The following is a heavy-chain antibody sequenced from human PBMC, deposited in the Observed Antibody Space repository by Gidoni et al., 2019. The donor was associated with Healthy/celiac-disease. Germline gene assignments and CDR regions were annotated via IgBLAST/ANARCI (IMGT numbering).Heavy chain of an antibody. CDR1: GYTFTSYA. Sequence: QVQLVQPGAEVKKPGASVKVSCKASGYTFTSYAMHWVRQAPGQRLEWMGWINAGNGNTKYSQKFQGRVTITRDTSASTAYMELSSLRSEDTAVYYCARGPITGWFGELPNFDYWGQGTLVTVSS. D-gene: IGHD3-10*01. CDR3: ARGPITGWFGELPNFDY. V-gene: IGHV1-3*01. J-gene: IGHJ4*02. CDR2: INAGNGNT.